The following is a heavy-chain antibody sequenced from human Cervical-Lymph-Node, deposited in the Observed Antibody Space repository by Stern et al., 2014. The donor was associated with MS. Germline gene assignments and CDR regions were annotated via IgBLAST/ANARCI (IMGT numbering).Heavy chain of an antibody. D-gene: IGHD3-16*01. CDR1: GFTFSFFG. Sequence: VQLVESGGGVVQPGRSLRLSCAASGFTFSFFGMHWVRQAPGKGLEWVAIMWHDGKTKNDVGSVRGRFTISRDNAKNTLYLQMNSLKVEDTAVYFCARDGEVIRDAFDIWGQGTLVTVSS. CDR2: MWHDGKTK. J-gene: IGHJ3*02. V-gene: IGHV3-33*01. CDR3: ARDGEVIRDAFDI.